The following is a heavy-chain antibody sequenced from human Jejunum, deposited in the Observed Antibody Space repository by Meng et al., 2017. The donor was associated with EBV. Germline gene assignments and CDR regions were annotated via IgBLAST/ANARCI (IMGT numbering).Heavy chain of an antibody. CDR3: ARDGGPSGSYAYWFDP. J-gene: IGHJ5*02. CDR2: IFHIGTT. Sequence: VRRDDSGPGLVTPLGTLSLTCAVSGGSISSSNWWSWVHQPPGKGPEWIGEIFHIGTTNYNPTLKSRVTMSVDKSKNHFSLKLTSVTAADTAVYYCARDGGPSGSYAYWFDPWGQGTLVTVSS. CDR1: GGSISSSNW. V-gene: IGHV4-4*02. D-gene: IGHD1-26*01.